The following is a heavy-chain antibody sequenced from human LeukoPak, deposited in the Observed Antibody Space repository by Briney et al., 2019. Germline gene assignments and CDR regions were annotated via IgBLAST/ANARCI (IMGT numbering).Heavy chain of an antibody. CDR3: AKGYYYDSDGYYQHLDY. V-gene: IGHV3-30*18. CDR1: GFTFNNYG. Sequence: QPGRSLRLSCAASGFTFNNYGIHWVRQAPGKGLEWVALISYDGSNKYYADSVKGRFTISRDNSKNTLYLQMNSLRAEDTAVYYCAKGYYYDSDGYYQHLDYWGQGTLVTVYS. D-gene: IGHD3-22*01. J-gene: IGHJ4*02. CDR2: ISYDGSNK.